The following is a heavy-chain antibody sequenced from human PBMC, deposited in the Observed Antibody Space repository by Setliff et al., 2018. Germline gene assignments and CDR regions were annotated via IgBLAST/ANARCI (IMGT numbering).Heavy chain of an antibody. CDR1: GYTFTDYY. CDR2: INPDSGGT. J-gene: IGHJ6*02. CDR3: ARERAGGRGFTFGAIYYYYGMDV. Sequence: ASVKVSCKASGYTFTDYYIHWVRQAPGQGLEWMGRINPDSGGTNYAQKFQGRVTMTRDTSITAAYMELSRLRSDDSAVYYCARERAGGRGFTFGAIYYYYGMDVWGQGTTVTVSS. D-gene: IGHD3-16*01. V-gene: IGHV1-2*06.